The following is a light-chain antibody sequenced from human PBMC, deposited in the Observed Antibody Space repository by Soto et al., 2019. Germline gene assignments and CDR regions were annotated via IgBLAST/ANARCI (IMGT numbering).Light chain of an antibody. CDR1: QGIGND. CDR2: AAS. J-gene: IGKJ1*01. V-gene: IGKV1-17*01. CDR3: LQHSTYPLT. Sequence: DIQMTQFPSSLSASVGDRVTNTCRASQGIGNDLGWYQQKPGKAPKRLIYAASSLQSGVPSRFSGSGSGTEFTLAISSLQPEDFATFYCLQHSTYPLTFGQGTKVEIK.